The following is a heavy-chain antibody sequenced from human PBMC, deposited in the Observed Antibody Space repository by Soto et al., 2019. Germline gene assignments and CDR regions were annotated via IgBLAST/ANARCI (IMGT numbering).Heavy chain of an antibody. CDR1: GDSISSGNW. CDR3: GREGVGDGSIDY. V-gene: IGHV4-4*02. CDR2: IYHSGST. J-gene: IGHJ4*02. D-gene: IGHD1-26*01. Sequence: QVQLQESGPGLVKPSGTLSLTCAVSGDSISSGNWWTWVRQPPGKGLEWIGEIYHSGSTTYNPSLKSRVTISVDKSKNQFSLRLSSVTAADTALYYCGREGVGDGSIDYWGQGTLVTVSS.